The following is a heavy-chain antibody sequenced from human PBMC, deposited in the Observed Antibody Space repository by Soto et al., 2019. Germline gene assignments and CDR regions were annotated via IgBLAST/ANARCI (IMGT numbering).Heavy chain of an antibody. J-gene: IGHJ4*02. CDR3: ARDDDYGDNGLDY. D-gene: IGHD4-17*01. CDR2: IGSDGRRA. V-gene: IGHV3-33*01. Sequence: QVQLVESGGGVVQPGGSLRLSCAASGFTFGRHGMHWVRQAPGKGLEWVAEIGSDGRRASYADSVKGRFTISRDNGQNTLYLQMNSLRAEETAVYYCARDDDYGDNGLDYWGQGTLVTVSS. CDR1: GFTFGRHG.